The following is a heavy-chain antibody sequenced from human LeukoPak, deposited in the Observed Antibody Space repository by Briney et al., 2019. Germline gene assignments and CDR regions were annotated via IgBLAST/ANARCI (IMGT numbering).Heavy chain of an antibody. D-gene: IGHD1-26*01. CDR3: ARDRSGSYPYYFDY. Sequence: GRSLRLSCAASGFTFSGYSMDWVRQAPGKGLEWVSSISSRSAYIHYTDSVKGRFNISRDNAENSLYLQMNNLRADDTAVYYCARDRSGSYPYYFDYWGQGTLVTVSS. J-gene: IGHJ4*02. CDR2: ISSRSAYI. V-gene: IGHV3-21*01. CDR1: GFTFSGYS.